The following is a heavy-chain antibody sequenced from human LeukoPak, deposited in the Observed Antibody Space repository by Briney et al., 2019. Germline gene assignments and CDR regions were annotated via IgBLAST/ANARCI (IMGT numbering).Heavy chain of an antibody. D-gene: IGHD1-26*01. CDR3: ARDPEDRYSGSFHYFDY. Sequence: GASVKVSCKASGYTFTSYGISWVRQAPGQGLEWMGWISAYNGNTNYAQKLQGRVTMTTDTSTSTAYMELRSLRSDDTAVYYCARDPEDRYSGSFHYFDYWGQGTLVIVSS. CDR2: ISAYNGNT. J-gene: IGHJ4*02. CDR1: GYTFTSYG. V-gene: IGHV1-18*01.